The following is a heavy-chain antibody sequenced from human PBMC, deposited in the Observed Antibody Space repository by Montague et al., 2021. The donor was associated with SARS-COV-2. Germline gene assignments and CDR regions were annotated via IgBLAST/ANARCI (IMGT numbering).Heavy chain of an antibody. Sequence: SETLSLTCTVSGGSISSWCYYWGWIRPSPGMGLEWLGCIHYSGSTFYNPSLKSRVTISVDTSKNPFSLSVSGVTAAVMTVYFCGRHGGSGYEPDGFHVWGQGTRVTVSS. CDR1: GGSISSWCYY. CDR2: IHYSGST. CDR3: GRHGGSGYEPDGFHV. V-gene: IGHV4-39*01. J-gene: IGHJ3*01. D-gene: IGHD5-12*01.